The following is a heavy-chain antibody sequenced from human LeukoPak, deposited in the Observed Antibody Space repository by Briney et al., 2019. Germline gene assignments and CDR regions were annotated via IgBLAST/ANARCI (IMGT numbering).Heavy chain of an antibody. D-gene: IGHD1-1*01. CDR1: GGAINRRNYY. V-gene: IGHV4-39*01. CDR2: TYYSGSV. CDR3: ARTLDTGMADY. Sequence: SETLSLTCTVVGGAINRRNYYWGWIRQSPGKGLEWIGSTYYSGSVNNNPSLQSRVTISVDTSGNQFSLKLTSVTAADTAVYYCARTLDTGMADYWGQGTLVTVSS. J-gene: IGHJ4*02.